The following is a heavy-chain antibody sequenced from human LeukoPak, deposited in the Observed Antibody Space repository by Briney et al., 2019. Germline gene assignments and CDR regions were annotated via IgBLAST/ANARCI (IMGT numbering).Heavy chain of an antibody. J-gene: IGHJ4*02. CDR2: IYYSGST. D-gene: IGHD3-3*01. Sequence: SGTLSLTCTVSGGSISSYYWSWIRQPPGKGLEWIGYIYYSGSTNYNPSLKSRVTISVDTSKNQFSLKLSSVTAADTAVYYCARAPRYYDFWSGYFDYWGQGTLVTVSS. V-gene: IGHV4-59*01. CDR3: ARAPRYYDFWSGYFDY. CDR1: GGSISSYY.